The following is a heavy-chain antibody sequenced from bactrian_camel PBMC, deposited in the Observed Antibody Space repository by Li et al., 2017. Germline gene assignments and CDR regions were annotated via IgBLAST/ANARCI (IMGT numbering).Heavy chain of an antibody. J-gene: IGHJ4*01. D-gene: IGHD2*01. V-gene: IGHV3S53*01. CDR2: FYSDGTT. CDR1: GASFSRIPFSRWC. Sequence: HVQLVESGGGSVQAGGSLTLSCEASGASFSRIPFSRWCMGWFRQVEGREREGVATFYSDGTTYVCADSVKGRFTISRDNAKNTVYLQMNSLKPEDTAMYYCAADRDGSCAQLLDLPSIDHDFPGQGTQVTVS.